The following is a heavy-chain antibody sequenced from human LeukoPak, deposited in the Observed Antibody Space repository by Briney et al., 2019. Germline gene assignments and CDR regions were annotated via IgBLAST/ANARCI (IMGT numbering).Heavy chain of an antibody. D-gene: IGHD4-17*01. CDR3: ARDGYGDPPYYYYGMDV. Sequence: ASVKVSCKASGYTFTSYGISWVRQAPGQGLEWMGWISAYNGNTNYAQKPQGRVTMTTDTSTSTAYMELRSLRSDDTAVYYCARDGYGDPPYYYYGMDVWGQGTTVTVSS. CDR2: ISAYNGNT. CDR1: GYTFTSYG. V-gene: IGHV1-18*01. J-gene: IGHJ6*02.